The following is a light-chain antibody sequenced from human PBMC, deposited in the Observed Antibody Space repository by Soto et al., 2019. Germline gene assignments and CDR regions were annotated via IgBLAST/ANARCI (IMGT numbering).Light chain of an antibody. CDR1: QSISTY. V-gene: IGKV1-39*01. CDR3: QQSYSTPPT. CDR2: AAS. Sequence: DIQMTQSPSSLSASVGDRVTITCRASQSISTYLNWYQQKPGKAPKLLIYAASFLQSGVPSRFSGSGSGTDFTLTISSLQPEDFATFYCQQSYSTPPTFGQGTKVEI. J-gene: IGKJ1*01.